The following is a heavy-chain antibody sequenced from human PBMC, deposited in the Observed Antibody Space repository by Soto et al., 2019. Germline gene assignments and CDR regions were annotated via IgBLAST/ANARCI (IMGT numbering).Heavy chain of an antibody. CDR1: GYTFTSYG. D-gene: IGHD2-21*01. J-gene: IGHJ4*02. CDR3: ARGGDGYNFGAVY. V-gene: IGHV1-18*01. Sequence: ASVKVSCKASGYTFTSYGISWLRQAPGQGLEWMGWISANNGNANYAQKLQGRVTMTTDKSTSTVNMELRSLRSEDTAVYYCARGGDGYNFGAVYWGQGTPVTVSS. CDR2: ISANNGNA.